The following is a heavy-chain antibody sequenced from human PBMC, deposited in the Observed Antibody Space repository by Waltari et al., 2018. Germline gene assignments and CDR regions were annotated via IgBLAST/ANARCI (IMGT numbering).Heavy chain of an antibody. Sequence: QLQLQESGPGLVKPSETLSLTCTVSGGSIISATYYWGWIRQPPGKGLEWIGSMDYSGSTSYNPSLKSRVTVSVDTSKNQFSLKLNSVTAADTAVYYCAREYYYDTRWIDYWGQGTQVTVSS. CDR3: AREYYYDTRWIDY. D-gene: IGHD3-22*01. CDR1: GGSIISATYY. CDR2: MDYSGST. V-gene: IGHV4-39*07. J-gene: IGHJ4*02.